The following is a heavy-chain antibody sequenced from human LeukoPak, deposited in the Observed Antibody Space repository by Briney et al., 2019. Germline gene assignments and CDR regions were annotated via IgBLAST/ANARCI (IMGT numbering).Heavy chain of an antibody. J-gene: IGHJ3*02. CDR3: ARGRGSSSWYSYDAFDI. Sequence: SETLSLTCTVSGGSISSYYWNWIRQPAGKGLEWIGRIYTSGSTSYNSSLKSRVTISVDTSKNQFSLKLSSVTAADTAVYYCARGRGSSSWYSYDAFDIWGQGTMVTVSS. CDR1: GGSISSYY. D-gene: IGHD6-13*01. V-gene: IGHV4-4*07. CDR2: IYTSGST.